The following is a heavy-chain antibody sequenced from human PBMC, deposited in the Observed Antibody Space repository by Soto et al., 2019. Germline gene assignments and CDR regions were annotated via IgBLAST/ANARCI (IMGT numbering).Heavy chain of an antibody. J-gene: IGHJ4*02. V-gene: IGHV4-59*01. CDR1: GDAIRDCS. D-gene: IGHD3-10*02. CDR3: AREKPRSTTFLDY. Sequence: SATLDRSGSRDGDAIRDCSWWTMRQSPGKGLEWIGYIYHTGKTNYNPSLESRVTISVDTSKNQFSLKLRSVTAADAAVYYCAREKPRSTTFLDYWGQGTRVTVS. CDR2: IYHTGKT.